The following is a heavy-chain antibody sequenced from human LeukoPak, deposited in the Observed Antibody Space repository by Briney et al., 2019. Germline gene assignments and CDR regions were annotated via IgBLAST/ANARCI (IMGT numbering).Heavy chain of an antibody. V-gene: IGHV4-59*01. D-gene: IGHD6-19*01. CDR1: GGSISGYY. CDR3: ARGYIAVAGTCAFDI. J-gene: IGHJ3*02. Sequence: SETLSLTCTVSGGSISGYYWSWIRQPPGKGLEWIGYIYYSGSTNYNPSLKSRVTISVDTSKNQFSLKLSSVTAADTAVYYCARGYIAVAGTCAFDIWGQGTMVTVSS. CDR2: IYYSGST.